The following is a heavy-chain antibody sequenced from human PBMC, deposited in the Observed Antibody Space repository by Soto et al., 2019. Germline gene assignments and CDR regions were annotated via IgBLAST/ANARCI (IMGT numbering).Heavy chain of an antibody. Sequence: GASVKVSCKASGSTFTSYGISWVRQAPGQGLEWMGWISASNGNTNYAQKLQGRVTMTTDTSTSTAYMELRSLRSDDTAVYYCARGYEDYYDSSGYDALYYLDYWGQGTLVTGSS. CDR2: ISASNGNT. J-gene: IGHJ4*02. V-gene: IGHV1-18*04. CDR3: ARGYEDYYDSSGYDALYYLDY. CDR1: GSTFTSYG. D-gene: IGHD3-22*01.